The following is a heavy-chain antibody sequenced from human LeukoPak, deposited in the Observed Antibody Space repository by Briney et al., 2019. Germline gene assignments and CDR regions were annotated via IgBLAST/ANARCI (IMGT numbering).Heavy chain of an antibody. V-gene: IGHV4-38-2*01. CDR1: GYSISSGYY. CDR3: ARVYYDILTGYYNWFDP. Sequence: SETLSLTCAVSGYSISSGYYWGWIRQPPGKGLEWIGSIYHSGSTYYNPSFKSRVTISVDTSKNQFSLKLSSVTAADTAVYYCARVYYDILTGYYNWFDPWGQGTLVTVSS. CDR2: IYHSGST. J-gene: IGHJ5*02. D-gene: IGHD3-9*01.